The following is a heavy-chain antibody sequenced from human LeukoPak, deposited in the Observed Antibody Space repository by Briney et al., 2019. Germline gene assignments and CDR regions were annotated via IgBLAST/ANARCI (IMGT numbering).Heavy chain of an antibody. V-gene: IGHV1-8*03. CDR1: GGTFSSYA. Sequence: ASVKVSCKASGGTFSSYAISWVRQATGQGLEWMGWMNPNSGNTGYAQKFQGRVTITRNTSISTAYMELSSLRSEDTAVYYCARGTAHTIFGVVMDRNAFDIWGQGTMVTVSS. CDR3: ARGTAHTIFGVVMDRNAFDI. D-gene: IGHD3-3*01. J-gene: IGHJ3*02. CDR2: MNPNSGNT.